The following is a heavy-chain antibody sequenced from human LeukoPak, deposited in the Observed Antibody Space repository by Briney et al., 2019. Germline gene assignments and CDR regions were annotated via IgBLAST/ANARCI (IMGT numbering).Heavy chain of an antibody. CDR3: AKDPSSGWSDDFDY. D-gene: IGHD6-19*01. CDR1: RFTFSSYA. CDR2: ISGSGGNT. J-gene: IGHJ4*02. V-gene: IGHV3-23*01. Sequence: GGSLRLSCAASRFTFSSYAMSWVRQAPGKGLEWVTAISGSGGNTYHADSVKGPFTISRDNSKNTLYLQMNSLRAEVPAVYYCAKDPSSGWSDDFDYWGRGTLVTVSS.